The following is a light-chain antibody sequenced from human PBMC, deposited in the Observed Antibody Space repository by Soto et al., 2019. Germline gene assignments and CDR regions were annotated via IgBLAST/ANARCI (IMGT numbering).Light chain of an antibody. CDR3: SSYAATSSLV. CDR2: EVS. V-gene: IGLV2-14*01. J-gene: IGLJ3*02. CDR1: SSDIGTYNS. Sequence: QSALTQPASVSGSPGQSITMSCTGSSSDIGTYNSVSWYQQHADKAPRLILYEVSNRPSGVSSRFSGSKSGNSASLTISGLQPEDEAHYFCSSYAATSSLVFGGGTKLTVL.